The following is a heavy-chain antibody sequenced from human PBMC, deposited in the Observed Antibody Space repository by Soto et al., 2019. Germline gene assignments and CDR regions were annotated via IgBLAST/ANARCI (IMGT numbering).Heavy chain of an antibody. CDR3: ARESGGNFDY. CDR1: SGSINTNNW. J-gene: IGHJ4*02. V-gene: IGHV4-4*02. CDR2: IQRGGGT. Sequence: QVQLQESGPGLVKPSGTLSLTCTVSSGSINTNNWWTWVRQSPGKRLEWIGEIQRGGGTYYNPALKSRVTMSLDRSNNQFSLRLTSVTAADTAVYYCARESGGNFDYWGQGTLVTVSS. D-gene: IGHD2-15*01.